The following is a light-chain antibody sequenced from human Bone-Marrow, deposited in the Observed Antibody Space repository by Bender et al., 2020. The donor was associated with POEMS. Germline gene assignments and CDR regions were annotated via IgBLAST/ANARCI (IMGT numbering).Light chain of an antibody. V-gene: IGLV2-14*02. Sequence: QSALTQPASVSGSPGQSITISCTGTSSDVGSYNLVSWYQQHPGKAPKLMIYAVTKRPSGVSNRFSGSKSGNTASLTISGLQAEDEADYYCTSYTSSNTLVFGGGTKLTVL. CDR3: TSYTSSNTLV. CDR1: SSDVGSYNL. CDR2: AVT. J-gene: IGLJ2*01.